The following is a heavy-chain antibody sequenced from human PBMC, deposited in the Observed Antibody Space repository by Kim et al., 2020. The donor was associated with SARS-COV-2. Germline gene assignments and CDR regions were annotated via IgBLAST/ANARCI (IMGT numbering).Heavy chain of an antibody. D-gene: IGHD5-18*01. CDR3: ARGSLTWIQLWFDY. J-gene: IGHJ4*02. CDR2: INHSGST. Sequence: SETLSLTCAVYGGSFSGYYWSWIRQPPGKGLEWIGEINHSGSTNYNPSLKSRVTISVDTSKNQFSLKLSSVTAADTAVYYCARGSLTWIQLWFDYWGQGTLVTVSS. CDR1: GGSFSGYY. V-gene: IGHV4-34*01.